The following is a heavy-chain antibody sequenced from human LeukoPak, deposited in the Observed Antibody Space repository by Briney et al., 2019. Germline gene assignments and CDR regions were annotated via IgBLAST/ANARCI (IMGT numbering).Heavy chain of an antibody. CDR1: GFTFHTSA. CDR3: ASSRDGYVHDAFDI. D-gene: IGHD5-24*01. Sequence: SVKVSCKASGFTFHTSAMQWVRQARGQRLEWIGWIVLGSGNTVYSHKFHDRVIITRDMSTSTVYMELDSLGSEDTAVYYCASSRDGYVHDAFDIWGQGTMVTVSS. CDR2: IVLGSGNT. J-gene: IGHJ3*02. V-gene: IGHV1-58*02.